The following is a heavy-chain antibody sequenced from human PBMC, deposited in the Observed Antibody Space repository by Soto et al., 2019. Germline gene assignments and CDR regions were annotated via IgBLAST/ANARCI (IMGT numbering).Heavy chain of an antibody. D-gene: IGHD2-2*01. CDR1: GGTFSSYS. CDR3: ARSDIVVVPAAYDWFDP. V-gene: IGHV1-69*06. J-gene: IGHJ5*02. CDR2: IIPIFGTA. Sequence: SVKVSCKASGGTFSSYSISWVRQSPVQGLEWMGGIIPIFGTANYAQKFQGRVTITADKSTSTAYMELSSLRSEDTAVYYCARSDIVVVPAAYDWFDPWGQGTLVTVSS.